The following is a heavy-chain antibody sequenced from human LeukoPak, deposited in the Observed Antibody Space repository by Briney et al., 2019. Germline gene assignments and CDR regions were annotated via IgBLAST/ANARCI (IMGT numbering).Heavy chain of an antibody. D-gene: IGHD3-22*01. CDR1: GGTFSSYA. J-gene: IGHJ5*02. CDR2: IIPIFGTA. Sequence: SVKVSCKASGGTFSSYAISWVRQAPGQGLEWMGGIIPIFGTANYAQKFQGRVTITADESTSTAYMELSSLRSEDTAVYYCARETYYYDSSGYSNWFDPWGQGTLVTASS. V-gene: IGHV1-69*01. CDR3: ARETYYYDSSGYSNWFDP.